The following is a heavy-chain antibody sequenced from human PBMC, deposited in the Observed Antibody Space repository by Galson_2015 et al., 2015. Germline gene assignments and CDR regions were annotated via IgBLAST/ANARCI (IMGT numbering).Heavy chain of an antibody. CDR2: ISAYNGNT. D-gene: IGHD3-3*01. V-gene: IGHV1-18*01. CDR3: ARDRRFLEWLFPFDY. Sequence: SVKVSCKASGYTFTSYGISWVRQAPGQGLEWMGWISAYNGNTNYAQKLQGRVTMTTDTSTSTAYMELRSLRSDDTAVYYCARDRRFLEWLFPFDYWGQGTLVTVSS. CDR1: GYTFTSYG. J-gene: IGHJ4*02.